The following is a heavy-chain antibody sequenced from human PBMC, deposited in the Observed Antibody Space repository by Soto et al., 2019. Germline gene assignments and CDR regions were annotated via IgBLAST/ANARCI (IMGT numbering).Heavy chain of an antibody. CDR3: AQDRHPDGCWPFFP. Sequence: EVQLLESGGGLVQPGGSLRLSCAASGFPFSTYTMSWVRLAPGKGLEWVSGIYGGGGGETFYARSVRGRFTISRDNSNSILYLQMNGRRVEDTGIYYCAQDRHPDGCWPFFPWGQGTLITVSS. CDR2: IYGGGGGET. J-gene: IGHJ5*02. CDR1: GFPFSTYT. D-gene: IGHD3-10*01. V-gene: IGHV3-23*01.